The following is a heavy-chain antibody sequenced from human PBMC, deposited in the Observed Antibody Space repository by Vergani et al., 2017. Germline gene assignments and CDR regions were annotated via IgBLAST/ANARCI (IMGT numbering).Heavy chain of an antibody. CDR1: GFTFTGYY. Sequence: QVQLVQSGAEVKKPGASVKVSCKASGFTFTGYYMHWVRQAPGQGLEWMGWINPNSGGTNYAQKFQGRVTMTRDTSISTAYMELSSLRSEDTAIYYCARGDYGILTGYRYWGQGTLVTVSA. J-gene: IGHJ4*02. D-gene: IGHD3-9*01. V-gene: IGHV1-2*02. CDR2: INPNSGGT. CDR3: ARGDYGILTGYRY.